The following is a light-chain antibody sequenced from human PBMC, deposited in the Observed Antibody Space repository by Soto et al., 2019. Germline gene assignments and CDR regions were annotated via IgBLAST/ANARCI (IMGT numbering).Light chain of an antibody. CDR2: EVN. CDR1: SSDVGAYDY. V-gene: IGLV2-8*01. Sequence: QSVLTQPPSASGSPGQSVTISCTGTSSDVGAYDYVCWYQQHPGKAPKLMIYEVNKRPSGVPDRFSGSKSGNTASLTVSGLQAGDEADYYCSSFAGSNNLGVFGTGTKVTVL. CDR3: SSFAGSNNLGV. J-gene: IGLJ1*01.